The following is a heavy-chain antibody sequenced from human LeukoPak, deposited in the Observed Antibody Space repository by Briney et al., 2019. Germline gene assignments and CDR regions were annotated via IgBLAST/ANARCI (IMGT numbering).Heavy chain of an antibody. D-gene: IGHD6-19*01. CDR1: GYTFTTYA. V-gene: IGHV1-3*01. Sequence: GASVKVSCKTSGYTFTTYAIHWVRQAPGQRLEWMGLINADDGNTRYSQRFQGRVTITRDTSANTAYMELSRLRSDDTAVYYCARDRAYSSGRNFDYWGQGTLVTVSS. J-gene: IGHJ4*02. CDR3: ARDRAYSSGRNFDY. CDR2: INADDGNT.